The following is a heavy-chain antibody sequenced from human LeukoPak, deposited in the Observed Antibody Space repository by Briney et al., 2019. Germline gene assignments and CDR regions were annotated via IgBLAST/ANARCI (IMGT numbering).Heavy chain of an antibody. V-gene: IGHV3-9*01. CDR3: AKGDLYDFWSGYWYYFDY. Sequence: PGGSLRLSCAASGFTFSSYAMHWVRHAPGKGLEWVSGISWNSGSIGYADSVKGRFTISRDNAKNSLYLQMNSLRAEDTALYYCAKGDLYDFWSGYWYYFDYWGQGTLVTVSS. CDR2: ISWNSGSI. J-gene: IGHJ4*02. CDR1: GFTFSSYA. D-gene: IGHD3-3*01.